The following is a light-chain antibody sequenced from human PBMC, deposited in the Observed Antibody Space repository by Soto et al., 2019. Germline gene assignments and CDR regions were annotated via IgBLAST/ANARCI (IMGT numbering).Light chain of an antibody. V-gene: IGKV3-20*01. J-gene: IGKJ2*01. Sequence: EIVLTQSPDTLSLSPGERATLSCRASQIANNNDLAWYHHKPGQAPRLLIYGASSRPGGIPDKFSGSGSGTDFTFTINRLEAEDFAVYYCQQYDRSPYTFGQGTKLEI. CDR3: QQYDRSPYT. CDR1: QIANNND. CDR2: GAS.